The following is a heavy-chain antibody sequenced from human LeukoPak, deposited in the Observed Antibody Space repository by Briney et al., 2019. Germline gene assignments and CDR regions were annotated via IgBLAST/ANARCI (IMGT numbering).Heavy chain of an antibody. Sequence: SETLSLTCTVSGGSISSGGYYWSWIRQHPGKGLEWIGYIYYSGSTYYNPSLKSRVTISVDTSKNQFSLKLSSVTAADTAVYYCASGSIAAAGYFQHWGQGTLVTVSS. D-gene: IGHD6-13*01. J-gene: IGHJ1*01. V-gene: IGHV4-31*03. CDR3: ASGSIAAAGYFQH. CDR2: IYYSGST. CDR1: GGSISSGGYY.